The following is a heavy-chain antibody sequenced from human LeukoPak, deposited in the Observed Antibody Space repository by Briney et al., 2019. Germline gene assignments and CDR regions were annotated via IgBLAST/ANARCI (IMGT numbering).Heavy chain of an antibody. CDR3: ARDISSHYYGSGSWGFDY. CDR2: IDRGVGST. D-gene: IGHD3-10*01. Sequence: GGSLRLSCTASGFTFSLYDMSWVRQAPGKGPECVSAIDRGVGSTYYADSVKGRFTISRDNSKNTLYLQMNSLRAEDTVVYYCARDISSHYYGSGSWGFDYWGQGTLVTVSS. CDR1: GFTFSLYD. V-gene: IGHV3-23*01. J-gene: IGHJ4*02.